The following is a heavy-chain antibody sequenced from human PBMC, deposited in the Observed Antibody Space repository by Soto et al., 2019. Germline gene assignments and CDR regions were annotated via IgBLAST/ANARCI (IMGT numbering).Heavy chain of an antibody. CDR1: GVSVSSDRYY. J-gene: IGHJ2*01. V-gene: IGHV4-61*01. Sequence: QVQLQESGPGLVRPSETLSLTCTVSGVSVSSDRYYWRWIRQPPGKGLESIGFVYYSGYTYYSPSRKSRVTVALDTSMNQFSLNLISVTAADTALYYCAIPPGDIAAAGWYFDLWGRGSLVTVSS. CDR3: AIPPGDIAAAGWYFDL. D-gene: IGHD6-13*01. CDR2: VYYSGYT.